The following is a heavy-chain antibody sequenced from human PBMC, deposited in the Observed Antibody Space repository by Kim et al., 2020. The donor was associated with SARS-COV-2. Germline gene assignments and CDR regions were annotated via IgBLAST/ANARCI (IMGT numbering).Heavy chain of an antibody. CDR3: ARSDCSGSSCYSFWGY. D-gene: IGHD2-15*01. V-gene: IGHV4-4*02. CDR2: IYHSGST. Sequence: SETLSLTCAVSGDSISSTNWWSWVRQPPGKGLEWIGEIYHSGSTNYNPSLKSRVTISVDKSKKQFSLRLTSVTAADTAVYYCARSDCSGSSCYSFWGYWGQGTLVTVSS. CDR1: GDSISSTNW. J-gene: IGHJ4*02.